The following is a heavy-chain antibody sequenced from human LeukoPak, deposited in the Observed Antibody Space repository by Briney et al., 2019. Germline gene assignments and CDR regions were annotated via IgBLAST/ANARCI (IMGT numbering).Heavy chain of an antibody. Sequence: PSETLSLTCAVYGGSFSGYYWSWIRQPPGKGLEWIGEINHSGSTNYNPSLKSRVTISVDTSKNQLSLKLSSVTAADTAVYYCARLSYDSSGYYRDYWGQGTLVTVSS. CDR1: GGSFSGYY. D-gene: IGHD3-22*01. CDR2: INHSGST. V-gene: IGHV4-34*01. CDR3: ARLSYDSSGYYRDY. J-gene: IGHJ4*02.